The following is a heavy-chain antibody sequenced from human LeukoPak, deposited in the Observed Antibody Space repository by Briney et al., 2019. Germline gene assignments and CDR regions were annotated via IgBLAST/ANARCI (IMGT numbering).Heavy chain of an antibody. J-gene: IGHJ6*02. CDR2: VNRDGSEA. V-gene: IGHV3-7*03. Sequence: GGSLRLSCAASGFTFSSYSMNWVRQAPGRGPEWVANVNRDGSEAYYLDSVKGRFTISKDNAKNSLYLQMNSLRAEDTALYHCARNNGMDVWGQGTTVIVSS. CDR1: GFTFSSYS. CDR3: ARNNGMDV.